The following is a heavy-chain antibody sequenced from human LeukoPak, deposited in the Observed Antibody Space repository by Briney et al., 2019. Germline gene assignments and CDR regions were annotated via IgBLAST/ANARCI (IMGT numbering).Heavy chain of an antibody. CDR3: AKGSIGYSHGYTDY. J-gene: IGHJ4*02. V-gene: IGHV3-30*02. D-gene: IGHD5-18*01. CDR1: GFTFSTYG. CDR2: IRYDGSNK. Sequence: GGSLRLSCAASGFTFSTYGMHCARQAPGKGLEWLAFIRYDGSNKYNEDSVKGRFTISRDNSKNTLYLQMNSLRAEDTALYYCAKGSIGYSHGYTDYWGQGTLVTVSS.